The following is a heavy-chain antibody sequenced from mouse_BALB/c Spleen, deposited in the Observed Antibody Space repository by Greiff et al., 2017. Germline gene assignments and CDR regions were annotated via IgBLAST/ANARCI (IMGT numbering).Heavy chain of an antibody. J-gene: IGHJ4*01. CDR3: ARDPYYGNYYYAMDY. CDR2: ISDGGSYT. Sequence: DVMLVESGGGLVKPGGSLKLSCAASGFTFSDYYMYWVRQTPEKRLEWVATISDGGSYTYYPDSVKGRFTISRDNAKNNLYLQMSSLKSEDTAMYYCARDPYYGNYYYAMDYWGQGTSVTVSS. CDR1: GFTFSDYY. V-gene: IGHV5-4*02. D-gene: IGHD2-10*01.